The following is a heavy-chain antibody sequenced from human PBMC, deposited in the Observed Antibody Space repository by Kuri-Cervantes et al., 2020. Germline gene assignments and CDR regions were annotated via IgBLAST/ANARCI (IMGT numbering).Heavy chain of an antibody. Sequence: SETLSLTCTVSGGSISSYYWSWIRQPPGKGLEWIGYIYYSGSTNYNPSLKSRVTISVDTSKNQFSLKLSFVTAADTAVYYCARDRWDYGVELGAFDIWGQGTMVTVSS. J-gene: IGHJ3*02. D-gene: IGHD4-17*01. CDR2: IYYSGST. CDR3: ARDRWDYGVELGAFDI. V-gene: IGHV4-59*01. CDR1: GGSISSYY.